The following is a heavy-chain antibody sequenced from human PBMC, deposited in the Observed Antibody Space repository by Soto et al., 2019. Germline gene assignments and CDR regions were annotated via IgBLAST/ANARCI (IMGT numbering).Heavy chain of an antibody. V-gene: IGHV1-69*13. CDR2: IIPIFGTA. J-gene: IGHJ6*02. Sequence: GASVKVSCKASGGTFSSYAISWVRQAPGQGLEWMGGIIPIFGTANYAQKFQGRVTITADESTSTAYMELSSLRSEDTAVYYCARGLTVTTSWYYYYGMDVWGQGTTVTVSS. CDR1: GGTFSSYA. CDR3: ARGLTVTTSWYYYYGMDV. D-gene: IGHD4-4*01.